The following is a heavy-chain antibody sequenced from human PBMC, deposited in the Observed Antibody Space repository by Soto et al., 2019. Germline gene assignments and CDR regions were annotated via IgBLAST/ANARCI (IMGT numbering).Heavy chain of an antibody. J-gene: IGHJ4*02. CDR1: GFNFGDSA. V-gene: IGHV3-73*01. CDR3: TRGGAMGLNDY. Sequence: GGSLRLSCAASGFNFGDSAMHWVRQASGKGLEWVARIRSEANTYVTAYAESVRGRFTISRDDSKNTTYLQMNGLKGDDTAMYYCTRGGAMGLNDYWGQGTLVTVSS. CDR2: IRSEANTYVT. D-gene: IGHD3-16*01.